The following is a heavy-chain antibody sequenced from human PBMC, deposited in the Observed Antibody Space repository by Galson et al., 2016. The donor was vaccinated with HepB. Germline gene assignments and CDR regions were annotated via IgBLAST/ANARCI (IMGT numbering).Heavy chain of an antibody. V-gene: IGHV3-21*01. CDR1: GFTFNSYT. J-gene: IGHJ4*02. CDR2: ISISSSYI. D-gene: IGHD1-26*01. Sequence: SLRLSCAASGFTFNSYTMNWVRQAPGKGLEWVSSISISSSYIYYADSVKGRFTISIDNAKNSLYLQMNSLRAEDTAVYYCARGSYWLLQHGDYFDYWGQGTLVTVSS. CDR3: ARGSYWLLQHGDYFDY.